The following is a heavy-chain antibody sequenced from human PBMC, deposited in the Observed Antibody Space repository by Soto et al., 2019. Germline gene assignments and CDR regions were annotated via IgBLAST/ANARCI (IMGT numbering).Heavy chain of an antibody. J-gene: IGHJ5*02. D-gene: IGHD2-8*01. Sequence: EVQAVESGGGLVQPGGSRRLSCAASGFTFPTHRMPWIRQPPCKGLECVANINYDGNERNYVDSLTGRFSVSRDNVRNLLYLQMNCLRDEDTAVYYCARAQGGVLVSHNWFDPWGQGTLVIVSP. CDR2: INYDGNER. CDR1: GFTFPTHR. V-gene: IGHV3-7*03. CDR3: ARAQGGVLVSHNWFDP.